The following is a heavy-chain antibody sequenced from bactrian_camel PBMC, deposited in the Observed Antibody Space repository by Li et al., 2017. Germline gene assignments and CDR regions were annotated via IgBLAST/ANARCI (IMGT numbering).Heavy chain of an antibody. D-gene: IGHD7*01. J-gene: IGHJ6*01. CDR1: GFSYSMYY. CDR3: VRDTAWCFGY. CDR2: INSGGGKI. Sequence: VQLVESGGGLVQPGGSLRLSCAASGFSYSMYYMFWVRQAPGKGLEWVSHINSGGGKISYADSVKGRFTMSRDNAKNTVYLQMNNLKPEDTAVYYCVRDTAWCFGYWGQGTQVTVS. V-gene: IGHV3S40*01.